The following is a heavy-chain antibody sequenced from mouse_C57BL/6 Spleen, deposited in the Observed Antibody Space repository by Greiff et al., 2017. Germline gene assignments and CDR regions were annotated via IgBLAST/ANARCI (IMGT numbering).Heavy chain of an antibody. CDR1: GYAFSSYW. Sequence: QVQLQQSGAELVKPGASVKISCKASGYAFSSYWMNWVKQRPGKGLEWIGQIYPGDGDTNYNGKFKGKATLTADKSSSTAYMQLSSLTSEDSAVYFCARTQEIYYYAMDYWGQGTSVTVSS. CDR3: ARTQEIYYYAMDY. V-gene: IGHV1-80*01. CDR2: IYPGDGDT. J-gene: IGHJ4*01.